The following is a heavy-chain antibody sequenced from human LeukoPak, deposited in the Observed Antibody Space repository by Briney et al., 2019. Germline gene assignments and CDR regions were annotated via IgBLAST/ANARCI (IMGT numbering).Heavy chain of an antibody. CDR2: IYSGGST. Sequence: GGSLILSCAASGFTVSSNYMSWVRPAPGKGLEWVSVIYSGGSTYYADSVKGRFTISRHNSKNTLYLQMNSLRAEDTAVYYCARAIGPVTPYFDYWGQGTLVTVSS. D-gene: IGHD3-16*02. CDR3: ARAIGPVTPYFDY. V-gene: IGHV3-53*04. J-gene: IGHJ4*02. CDR1: GFTVSSNY.